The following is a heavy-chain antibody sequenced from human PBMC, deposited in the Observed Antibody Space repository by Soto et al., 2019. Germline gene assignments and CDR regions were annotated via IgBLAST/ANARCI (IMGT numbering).Heavy chain of an antibody. CDR3: TGEYGSGSYYEDY. J-gene: IGHJ4*02. Sequence: EVPLVESGGGLVQPGGSLKLSCAASGFTFSGSAMHWVRQASGKGLEWVGRIRSKANSYATAYAASVKGRFTISRDDSKNTAYLQMNSLKTEDTAVYYCTGEYGSGSYYEDYWGQGTLVTVSS. D-gene: IGHD3-10*01. V-gene: IGHV3-73*02. CDR2: IRSKANSYAT. CDR1: GFTFSGSA.